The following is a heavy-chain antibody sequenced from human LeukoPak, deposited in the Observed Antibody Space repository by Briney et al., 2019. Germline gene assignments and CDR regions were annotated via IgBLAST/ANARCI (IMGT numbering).Heavy chain of an antibody. CDR1: GFTFSSYA. D-gene: IGHD6-19*01. CDR3: AKALSSGWYDGDDYFDY. V-gene: IGHV3-23*01. CDR2: ISGSGGST. Sequence: GGSLRFSCAASGFTFSSYAMSWVRQAPGKGLEWVSAISGSGGSTYYADSVKGRFTISRDNSKNTLYLQMNSLRAEDTAVYYCAKALSSGWYDGDDYFDYWGQGTLVTVSS. J-gene: IGHJ4*02.